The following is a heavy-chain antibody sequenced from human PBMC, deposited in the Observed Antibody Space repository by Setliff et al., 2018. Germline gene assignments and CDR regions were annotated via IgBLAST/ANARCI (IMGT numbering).Heavy chain of an antibody. CDR2: ISAYSGNT. Sequence: ASVKVSCKASGYTFTNSGMTWVRQAPGQGLEWLGWISAYSGNTQYAQKVQGRVTMTTDKSTGTAYMELRSLRSDDTAVYYCSRLVRYCTTTSCQRLSGDEYWGQGTLVTVSS. V-gene: IGHV1-18*01. CDR1: GYTFTNSG. J-gene: IGHJ4*02. D-gene: IGHD2-2*01. CDR3: SRLVRYCTTTSCQRLSGDEY.